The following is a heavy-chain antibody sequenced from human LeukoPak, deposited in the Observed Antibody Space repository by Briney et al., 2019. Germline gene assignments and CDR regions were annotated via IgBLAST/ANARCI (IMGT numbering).Heavy chain of an antibody. Sequence: ASVKVSCKTIGGRFKSYGFSWVRQAPGQGLEWMGGIIPVFDRPNYAQKFEGRVTITADKSTNTTYMEITSLTSDDTAAYYCARDGQWELRAFDVWGRGTMVIVSS. D-gene: IGHD4-23*01. J-gene: IGHJ3*01. CDR3: ARDGQWELRAFDV. V-gene: IGHV1-69*06. CDR1: GGRFKSYG. CDR2: IIPVFDRP.